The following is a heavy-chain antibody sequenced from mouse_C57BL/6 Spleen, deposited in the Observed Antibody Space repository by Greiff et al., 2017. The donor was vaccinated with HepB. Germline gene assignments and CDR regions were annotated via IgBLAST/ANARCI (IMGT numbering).Heavy chain of an antibody. CDR2: IHPNSGST. CDR1: GYTFTSYW. D-gene: IGHD1-1*01. V-gene: IGHV1-64*01. CDR3: ARKEYYGSNFFDY. J-gene: IGHJ2*01. Sequence: VQLQQSGAELVKPGASVKLSCKASGYTFTSYWMHWVKQRPGQGLEWIGMIHPNSGSTNYNEKFKSKATLTVDKSSSTAYMQLSSLTSEDSAVYYCARKEYYGSNFFDYWGQGTTLTVSS.